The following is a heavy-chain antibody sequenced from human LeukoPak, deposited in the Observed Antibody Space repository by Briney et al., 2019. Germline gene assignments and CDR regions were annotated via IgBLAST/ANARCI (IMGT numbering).Heavy chain of an antibody. J-gene: IGHJ3*02. CDR1: GFTFSSYN. CDR2: ISSGSTYI. V-gene: IGHV3-21*01. Sequence: PGGSLRLSCAASGFTFSSYNINWVRQAPGKGLEWVSSISSGSTYIYYADSVKGRFTISRDNAKNSLYLQMNSLRAEDTAVYYCAGEGSDAFDIWGQGTMVTVSP. CDR3: AGEGSDAFDI.